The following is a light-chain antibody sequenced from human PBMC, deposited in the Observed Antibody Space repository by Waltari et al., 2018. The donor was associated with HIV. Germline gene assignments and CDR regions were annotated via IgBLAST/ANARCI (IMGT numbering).Light chain of an antibody. CDR1: SSNLGDNA. CDR2: SNN. V-gene: IGLV1-44*01. J-gene: IGLJ2*01. Sequence: QSVLTQPPSVSGTPGQRVPISCSGGSSNLGDNAVSWYQQFPGTAPKLLIYSNNQRPSGVPDRFSGSKSGTSASLAISGLQSEDEADYYCATLDDSLNGPVFGGGTKVTVL. CDR3: ATLDDSLNGPV.